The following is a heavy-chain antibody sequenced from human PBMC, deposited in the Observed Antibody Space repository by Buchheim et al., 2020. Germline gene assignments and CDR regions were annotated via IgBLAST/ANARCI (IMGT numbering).Heavy chain of an antibody. D-gene: IGHD1-26*01. J-gene: IGHJ4*02. Sequence: EVQLVESGGGLVQPGGSLRLSCAASGFTVSDHYMDWVRQAPGKGLEWVGRTRDKAHSYTTEYAASVKGRFTIPRDDSENSLHLQMNSLKTEDTAVYYCARASPYSGNYYFDFWGQGTL. CDR2: TRDKAHSYTT. CDR3: ARASPYSGNYYFDF. CDR1: GFTVSDHY. V-gene: IGHV3-72*01.